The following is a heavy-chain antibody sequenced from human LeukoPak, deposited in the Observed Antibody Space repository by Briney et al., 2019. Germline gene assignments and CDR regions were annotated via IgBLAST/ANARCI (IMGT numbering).Heavy chain of an antibody. Sequence: GGSLRLSCAASGFTFSDYFMSWIRQAPGKGLEWLSHISSSGTGYYTDSVKGRATISRDNAKNSLYLQMNSLRAEDTAVYYCAELGITMIGGVWGKGTTVTISS. V-gene: IGHV3-11*04. D-gene: IGHD3-10*02. J-gene: IGHJ6*04. CDR2: ISSSGTG. CDR3: AELGITMIGGV. CDR1: GFTFSDYF.